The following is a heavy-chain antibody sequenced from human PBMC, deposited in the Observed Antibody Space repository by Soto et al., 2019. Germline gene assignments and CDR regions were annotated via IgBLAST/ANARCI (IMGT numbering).Heavy chain of an antibody. J-gene: IGHJ3*02. CDR1: GFTFSSYA. CDR3: ARATTRGTDDAFDI. D-gene: IGHD2-15*01. V-gene: IGHV3-64*01. Sequence: GGSLRLSCAASGFTFSSYAMHWVRQAPGKGLEYVSAISSNGGSTYYANSVKGRFTISRDNSKNTLYLQMGSLRAEDMAVYYCARATTRGTDDAFDIWGQGTMVTVSS. CDR2: ISSNGGST.